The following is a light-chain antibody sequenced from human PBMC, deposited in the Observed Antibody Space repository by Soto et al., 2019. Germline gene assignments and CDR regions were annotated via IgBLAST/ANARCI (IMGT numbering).Light chain of an antibody. V-gene: IGKV1-5*03. CDR2: KAS. CDR3: QQYNGYSGT. Sequence: DIPMTQSPSILSASVGDRVTITCRASQSISSWLAWYQQKPGKAPNLLIYKASNLQTGVPSRFSGSGSGTEFTLTISSLQPDDFATYYCQQYNGYSGTFGQGTKVEVK. J-gene: IGKJ1*01. CDR1: QSISSW.